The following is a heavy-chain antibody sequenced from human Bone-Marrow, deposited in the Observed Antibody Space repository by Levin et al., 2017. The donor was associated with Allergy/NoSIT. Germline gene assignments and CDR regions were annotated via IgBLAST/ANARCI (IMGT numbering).Heavy chain of an antibody. V-gene: IGHV3-30*18. J-gene: IGHJ4*02. CDR1: GFTFTSYG. Sequence: GGSLRLSCAASGFTFTSYGMHWVRQAPGKGLEGVAVISYDGRIKYYADSVEGRFTISRDNSKNTLSLEMNSLRAEDTAVYYCAKDRRNTGSFYLVDDWGQGTLVIVSS. CDR3: AKDRRNTGSFYLVDD. D-gene: IGHD1-26*01. CDR2: ISYDGRIK.